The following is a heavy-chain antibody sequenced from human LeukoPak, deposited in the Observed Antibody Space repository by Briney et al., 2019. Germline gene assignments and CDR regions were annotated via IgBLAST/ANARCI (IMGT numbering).Heavy chain of an antibody. CDR2: FKIKADGGTT. V-gene: IGHV3-15*01. J-gene: IGHJ4*02. D-gene: IGHD3-10*01. Sequence: GGSLRLSCAASVTFSNAWMNWVRQAPGKGLEWVGHFKIKADGGTTDYAAPVKDRFTISRDDSQNTLYLQMNSLKTEDTAVYYCTADGALRGGGEFDYWGQGTLVTVSS. CDR3: TADGALRGGGEFDY. CDR1: VTFSNAW.